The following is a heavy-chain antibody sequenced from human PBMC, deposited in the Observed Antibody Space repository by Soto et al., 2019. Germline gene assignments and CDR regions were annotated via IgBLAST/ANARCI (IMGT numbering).Heavy chain of an antibody. CDR3: AKDLKAVTYYFDY. D-gene: IGHD6-19*01. J-gene: IGHJ4*02. CDR1: GFTFSSYG. Sequence: ESGGGVVQPGRSLRLSCAASGFTFSSYGMHWVRQAPGKGLEWVAVISYDGSNKYYADSVKGRFTISRDNSKNTLYLQMNSLRAEDTAVYYCAKDLKAVTYYFDYWGQGTLVTVSS. CDR2: ISYDGSNK. V-gene: IGHV3-30*18.